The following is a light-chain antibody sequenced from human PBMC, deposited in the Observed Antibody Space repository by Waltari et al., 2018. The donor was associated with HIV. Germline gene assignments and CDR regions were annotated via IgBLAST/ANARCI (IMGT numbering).Light chain of an antibody. CDR1: QSIGSK. J-gene: IGKJ1*01. CDR3: QQYNNWWT. V-gene: IGKV3-15*01. CDR2: GAS. Sequence: EIVMTQSPATLSVSPGERATLSCRASQSIGSKIAWYQQKPGQAPRLLIYGASTRATGIPARFSGTGSGTEFTLTIGSLQSEDFAVYYCQQYNNWWTFGLGTNVEI.